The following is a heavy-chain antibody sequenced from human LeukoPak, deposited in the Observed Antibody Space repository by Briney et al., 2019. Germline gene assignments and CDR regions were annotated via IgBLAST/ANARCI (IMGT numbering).Heavy chain of an antibody. D-gene: IGHD2-2*01. Sequence: GGSLRLSCAASGFTFGRYPMSWVRQAPGKGLEWVSGITHGGDSTYYADSVKGRFTISRDNSKNTLYLQMNSLRAEDTAVYYCAKGACTSTSCPSDYWGLGTLVTVSS. J-gene: IGHJ4*02. CDR3: AKGACTSTSCPSDY. CDR2: ITHGGDST. CDR1: GFTFGRYP. V-gene: IGHV3-23*01.